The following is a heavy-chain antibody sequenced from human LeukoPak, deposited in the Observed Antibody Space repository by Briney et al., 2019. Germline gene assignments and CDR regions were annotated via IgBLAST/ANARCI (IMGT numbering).Heavy chain of an antibody. V-gene: IGHV4-4*07. J-gene: IGHJ4*02. CDR2: IYTSGST. CDR3: ARDSTLRYYFDY. CDR1: GGSISSYY. Sequence: SETPSLTCTVSGGSISSYYWSWIRQPAGKGLEWIGRIYTSGSTNYNPSLESRVTMSVDTSKNQFSLNLSSVTAADTAVYYCARDSTLRYYFDYWGQGTLVTVSS. D-gene: IGHD2-2*01.